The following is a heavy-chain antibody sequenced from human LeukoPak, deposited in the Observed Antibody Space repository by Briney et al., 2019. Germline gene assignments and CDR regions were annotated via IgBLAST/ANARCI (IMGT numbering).Heavy chain of an antibody. Sequence: GGSLRLSCAASGFTFSSYSMNWVRQAPGKGLEWVSYISSSSSNIYYADSVKGRFTISRDNAKNSLYLQMNSLRAEDTAVYYCARAWAGATGGPFDYWGQGTLVTVSS. D-gene: IGHD1-26*01. J-gene: IGHJ4*02. CDR3: ARAWAGATGGPFDY. CDR1: GFTFSSYS. V-gene: IGHV3-48*01. CDR2: ISSSSSNI.